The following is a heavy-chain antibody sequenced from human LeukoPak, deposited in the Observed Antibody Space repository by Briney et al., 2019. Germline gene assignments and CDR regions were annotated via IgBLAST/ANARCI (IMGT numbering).Heavy chain of an antibody. J-gene: IGHJ4*02. Sequence: PGGSLRLSCAASGFTVSSNYMSWVRQAPGKGLEWVSVIYSGGSTYYADSVKGRFTISRDNSKNTLYLQMNSLRAEDTAVYYCAKDTYGDYVIGFDYWGQGTLVTVSS. CDR1: GFTVSSNY. CDR3: AKDTYGDYVIGFDY. D-gene: IGHD4-17*01. V-gene: IGHV3-53*01. CDR2: IYSGGST.